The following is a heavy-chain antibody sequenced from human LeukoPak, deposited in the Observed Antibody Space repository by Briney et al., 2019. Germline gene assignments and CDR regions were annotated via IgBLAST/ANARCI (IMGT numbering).Heavy chain of an antibody. CDR3: ARASPPDGDARSSLAY. D-gene: IGHD6-6*01. Sequence: GGSLRLSCAASGFTFPNYAMSWVRQAPGKGLEWVCGISGSGYGAYYADSVKGRFTISRDNSRNTVNLQMNSLRIEDTAVYYCARASPPDGDARSSLAYWGQGALVTVSS. V-gene: IGHV3-23*01. CDR2: ISGSGYGA. CDR1: GFTFPNYA. J-gene: IGHJ4*02.